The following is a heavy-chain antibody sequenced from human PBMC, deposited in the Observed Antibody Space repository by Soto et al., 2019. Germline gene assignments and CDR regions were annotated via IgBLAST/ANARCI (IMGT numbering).Heavy chain of an antibody. Sequence: LSCWASGFTFSTYAMHWVRQAPGKGLEWVTVISYEGSNKYYADSVKGRFTISRDNSKNTLYLQMNSLKDEDTALYYCARIVSCHHDILWGTFDHWGQGTLVTVSS. D-gene: IGHD3-9*01. CDR3: ARIVSCHHDILWGTFDH. J-gene: IGHJ4*02. CDR2: ISYEGSNK. CDR1: GFTFSTYA. V-gene: IGHV3-30-3*01.